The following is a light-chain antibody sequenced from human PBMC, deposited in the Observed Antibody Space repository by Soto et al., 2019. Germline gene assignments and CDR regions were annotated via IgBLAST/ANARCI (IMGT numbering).Light chain of an antibody. CDR3: CSYAGSPWV. CDR1: SSDVGGYNY. V-gene: IGLV2-11*01. Sequence: QSVLTQPRSVSGSPGQSVTISCTGTSSDVGGYNYVSWYQQHPGKAPKLMIYDVSKRPSGVPDRFSGSKSGNTASLTISGLQAEDGADYYCCSYAGSPWVFGGGTKLTVL. CDR2: DVS. J-gene: IGLJ3*02.